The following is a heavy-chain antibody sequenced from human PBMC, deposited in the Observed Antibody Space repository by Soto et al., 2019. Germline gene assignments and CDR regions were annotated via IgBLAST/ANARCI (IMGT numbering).Heavy chain of an antibody. Sequence: EVHLVESGGGLVQPGGSLRLSCAASGYTFNSYWMHWVRQVPGKGLVWVSRINSDVSSTTYADSVKDRFTISRDNAKNMLYLQMNSLRVEDTAVYYCARGPEGINWYTHPIDYWGQGTLITVSS. CDR3: ARGPEGINWYTHPIDY. D-gene: IGHD6-13*01. CDR2: INSDVSST. V-gene: IGHV3-74*01. J-gene: IGHJ4*02. CDR1: GYTFNSYW.